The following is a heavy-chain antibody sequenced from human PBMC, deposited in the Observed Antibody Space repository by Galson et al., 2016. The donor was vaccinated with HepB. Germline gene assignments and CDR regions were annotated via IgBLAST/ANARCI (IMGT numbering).Heavy chain of an antibody. CDR3: ATFEYSSSSVLDY. J-gene: IGHJ4*02. CDR2: IIPIFGTA. D-gene: IGHD6-6*01. CDR1: GGTFSSYA. V-gene: IGHV1-69*13. Sequence: SVKVSCKASGGTFSSYAISWVRQAPGQGLEWMGGIIPIFGTANYAQKFQGRVTITADESTSTAYMELSSLRSEDTAVYYCATFEYSSSSVLDYWGQGTLVTVSS.